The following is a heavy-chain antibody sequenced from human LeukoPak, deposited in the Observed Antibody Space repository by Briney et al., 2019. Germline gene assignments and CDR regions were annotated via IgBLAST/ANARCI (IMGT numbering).Heavy chain of an antibody. CDR2: LTGGGYST. CDR1: GFTFSNYA. Sequence: QSGGSLRLSCEASGFTFSNYAMYWVRQAPGGGLDWVVALTGGGYSTFYADSVKGRLTISRDNSRNTLYLQMNSLRTDDTAVYYCARAVGNDLSRFFPFWGRGTLVTVSS. D-gene: IGHD1-1*01. CDR3: ARAVGNDLSRFFPF. J-gene: IGHJ2*01. V-gene: IGHV3-23*01.